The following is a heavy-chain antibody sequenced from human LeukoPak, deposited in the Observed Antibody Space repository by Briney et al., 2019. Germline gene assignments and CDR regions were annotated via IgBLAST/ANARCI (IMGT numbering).Heavy chain of an antibody. V-gene: IGHV3-9*01. CDR3: AKASIAVAVVPYFYCDY. CDR2: ISWNSGSI. Sequence: GRSLRLSCAASGFTFDDYAMHWVRQAPGKGLEWVSGISWNSGSIGYADSVKGRFTISRDNAKNSLYLQMNSLRAEDTALYYCAKASIAVAVVPYFYCDYWGQGTLVTVSS. CDR1: GFTFDDYA. D-gene: IGHD6-19*01. J-gene: IGHJ4*02.